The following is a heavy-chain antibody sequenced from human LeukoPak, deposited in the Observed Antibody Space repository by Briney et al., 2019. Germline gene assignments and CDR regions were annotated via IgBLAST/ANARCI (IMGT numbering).Heavy chain of an antibody. J-gene: IGHJ4*02. V-gene: IGHV6-1*01. CDR2: TYYRSKWYN. Sequence: SQTLSLTCAISGDNVSSNSAAWTWIRQSPSRGLEWLGRTYYRSKWYNDYAVSVKSRITINPDTSRNQFSLQLNSVTPEDTAVYYCARDPYSSDWYGIDYWGQGTLVTVSS. D-gene: IGHD6-13*01. CDR1: GDNVSSNSAA. CDR3: ARDPYSSDWYGIDY.